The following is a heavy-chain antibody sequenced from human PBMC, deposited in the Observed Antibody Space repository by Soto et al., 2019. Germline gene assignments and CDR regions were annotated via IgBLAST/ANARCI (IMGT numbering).Heavy chain of an antibody. D-gene: IGHD3-22*01. CDR3: TTDPHLYYYDSSGYYYSY. V-gene: IGHV3-15*07. CDR2: IKSKTDGGTT. Sequence: ESGGGLVKPGGSLRLSCAASGFTFSNAWMNWVRQAPGKGLEWVGRIKSKTDGGTTDYAAPVKGRFTISRDDSKNTLYLQMNSLKTEDTAVYYCTTDPHLYYYDSSGYYYSYWGQGTLVTVSS. CDR1: GFTFSNAW. J-gene: IGHJ4*02.